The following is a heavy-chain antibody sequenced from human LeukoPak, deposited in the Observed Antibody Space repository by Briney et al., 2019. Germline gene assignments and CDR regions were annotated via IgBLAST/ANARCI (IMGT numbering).Heavy chain of an antibody. CDR3: TELDCNSTNCHDY. D-gene: IGHD2-2*01. CDR1: GFTVSSNY. CDR2: ISRSSTTR. J-gene: IGHJ4*02. Sequence: GGSLRLSCAASGFTVSSNYMSRVRQAPGKGLEWVSYISRSSTTRYYADSVKGRFTISRDNAKNSLYLQMNSLRAEDTAVYYCTELDCNSTNCHDYWGQGTLVTVSS. V-gene: IGHV3-48*04.